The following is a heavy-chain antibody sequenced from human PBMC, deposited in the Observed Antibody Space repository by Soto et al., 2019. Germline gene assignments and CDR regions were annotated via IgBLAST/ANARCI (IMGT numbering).Heavy chain of an antibody. CDR2: IYPGDSNT. D-gene: IGHD3-10*01. Sequence: PGASLKISCKGSGYSFTSYWIGWVRQMPGKGLECMGIIYPGDSNTRYNPSFQGQVIISADKSINTAYLQWSSLKASDTAMYYCARAGELSGWFDPWGQGTLVTVSS. CDR3: ARAGELSGWFDP. V-gene: IGHV5-51*01. J-gene: IGHJ5*02. CDR1: GYSFTSYW.